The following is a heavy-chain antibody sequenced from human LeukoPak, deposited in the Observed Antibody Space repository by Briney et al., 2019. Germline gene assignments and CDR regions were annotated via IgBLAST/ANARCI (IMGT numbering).Heavy chain of an antibody. CDR1: GGSMSNYF. V-gene: IGHV4-59*12. J-gene: IGHJ4*02. CDR3: ARLLSSTSVYYYFDY. CDR2: IHDSGST. D-gene: IGHD2-2*01. Sequence: SETLSLTCTVSGGSMSNYFWSWIRQPPGKGLEWIGYIHDSGSTNYNPSLKSRVTMSVDTSKNQFSLKLSSVTAADTAVYYCARLLSSTSVYYYFDYWGQGTLVTVSS.